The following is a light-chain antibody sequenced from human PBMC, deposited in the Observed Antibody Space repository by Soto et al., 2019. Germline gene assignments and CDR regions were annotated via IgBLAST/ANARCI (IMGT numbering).Light chain of an antibody. J-gene: IGLJ2*01. Sequence: QSALTQPASVSGSPGQSITISCTGVSNDVGSHNLVSWYQQHPGKAPKVIIYEGSKRPSGVSNRFSGSRPGNTASLTISGLQAEDEAHYYCSSYAGSSTHVVFGGVTKLTVL. CDR3: SSYAGSSTHVV. CDR1: SNDVGSHNL. CDR2: EGS. V-gene: IGLV2-23*01.